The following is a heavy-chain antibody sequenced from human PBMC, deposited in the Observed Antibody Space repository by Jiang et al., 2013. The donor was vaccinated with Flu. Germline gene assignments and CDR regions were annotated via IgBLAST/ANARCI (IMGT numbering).Heavy chain of an antibody. D-gene: IGHD7-27*01. CDR3: ARDNWGNLNRPFDY. J-gene: IGHJ4*02. Sequence: KPGSSVKVSCKASGGTFSSYAISWVRQAPGQGLEWMGGIIPIFGTANYAQKFQGRVTITADKSTSTAYMELSSLRSEDTAVYYCARDNWGNLNRPFDYWGQGTLVTVSS. CDR1: GGTFSSYA. CDR2: IIPIFGTA. V-gene: IGHV1-69*06.